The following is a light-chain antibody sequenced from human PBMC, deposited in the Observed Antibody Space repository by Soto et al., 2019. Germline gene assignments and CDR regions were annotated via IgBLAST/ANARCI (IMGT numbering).Light chain of an antibody. V-gene: IGLV2-8*01. Sequence: QSALTQPPSASGSPGQSVTISCTGTSSDVGGYNYVSWYQQHPGKAPKLMIYEVSKRPSGVPDRFSGSKSGNAASLTVSGLQAEDEADYYCSPYAGSSVVFGGGTTLTVL. CDR3: SPYAGSSVV. CDR1: SSDVGGYNY. CDR2: EVS. J-gene: IGLJ2*01.